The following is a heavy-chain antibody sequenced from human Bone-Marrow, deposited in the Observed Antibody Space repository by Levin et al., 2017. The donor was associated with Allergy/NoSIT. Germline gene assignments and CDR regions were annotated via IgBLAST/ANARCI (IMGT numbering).Heavy chain of an antibody. J-gene: IGHJ6*02. V-gene: IGHV3-7*01. CDR3: AREVRLLWFGELVFEQTPRDPLESPHYYYYGMDV. D-gene: IGHD3-10*01. CDR2: IKQDGSEK. Sequence: LSLTCAASGFTFSSYWMSWVRQAPGKGLEWVANIKQDGSEKYYVDSVKGRFTISRDNAKNSLYLQMNSLRAEDTAVYYCAREVRLLWFGELVFEQTPRDPLESPHYYYYGMDVWGQGTTVTVSS. CDR1: GFTFSSYW.